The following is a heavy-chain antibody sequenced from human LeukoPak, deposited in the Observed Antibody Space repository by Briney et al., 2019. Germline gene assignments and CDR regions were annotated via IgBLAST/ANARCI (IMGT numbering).Heavy chain of an antibody. CDR1: GGSGSSGSYL. D-gene: IGHD6-13*01. V-gene: IGHV4-61*01. CDR2: IYYNGNT. CDR3: ARGYRSSWYQVDY. Sequence: SETLSLTCTVSGGSGSSGSYLWSWIRQPPGKGLEWIGFIYYNGNTNSSPSLKSRVTISVDTSRSQFSLKLTSVTAADTAVYYCARGYRSSWYQVDYWGQGTLVTVSS. J-gene: IGHJ4*02.